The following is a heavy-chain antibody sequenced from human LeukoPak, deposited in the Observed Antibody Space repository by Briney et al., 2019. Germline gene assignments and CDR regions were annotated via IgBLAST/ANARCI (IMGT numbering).Heavy chain of an antibody. J-gene: IGHJ4*02. D-gene: IGHD6-19*01. CDR1: GGSFSSYY. CDR2: IFTTGST. Sequence: SETLSLTCTVSGGSFSSYYWNWIRLPAAKRLEWIGRIFTTGSTNYNPSLKSRVTMSVDTSKNQFSLNLSSVSAADTAVYYCARGRVGNSGGGIDYWGQGTLVTVSS. CDR3: ARGRVGNSGGGIDY. V-gene: IGHV4-4*07.